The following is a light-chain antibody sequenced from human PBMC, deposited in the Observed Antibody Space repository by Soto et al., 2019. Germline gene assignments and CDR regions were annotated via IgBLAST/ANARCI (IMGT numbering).Light chain of an antibody. V-gene: IGKV1-5*01. Sequence: DIQITQSPSTLSASVGDRVTITCRASQSISSWLAWYQQKPGKAPKLLIYDASSLESGVPSRFSGSGSGTEFTLTISSLQPDDFANYYCQQYNSYYPWTFGQGTKVDIK. CDR1: QSISSW. J-gene: IGKJ1*01. CDR2: DAS. CDR3: QQYNSYYPWT.